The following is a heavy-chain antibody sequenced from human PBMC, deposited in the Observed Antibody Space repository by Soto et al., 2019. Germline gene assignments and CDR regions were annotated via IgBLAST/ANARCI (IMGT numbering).Heavy chain of an antibody. D-gene: IGHD3-9*01. J-gene: IGHJ3*02. CDR2: MESESDGGTT. Sequence: EVQLVESGGGLVKPGGSLRLSCAASGFTFSIAWMSWVRQAPGKGLDWIGRMESESDGGTTDYGAPVKGRFTISRDDSKNTLFLQMNSLKNEDTAVYYCTTVYYDILTGYDAFAMWGQGTMVTVSS. CDR1: GFTFSIAW. V-gene: IGHV3-15*04. CDR3: TTVYYDILTGYDAFAM.